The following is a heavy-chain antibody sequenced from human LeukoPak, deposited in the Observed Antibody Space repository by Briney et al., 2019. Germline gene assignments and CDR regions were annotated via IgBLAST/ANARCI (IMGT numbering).Heavy chain of an antibody. CDR2: IQSTGNS. V-gene: IGHV4-59*01. Sequence: KTSETLSLPCSVSGDSLSTYHWNWLRQSPGKGLEWFGYIQSTGNSNYNPSLKSRVNIFIDTSKNHFVLNLRSVTAADTAVYYCARDKRHSYGRYFDPWGQGMLVTVSS. J-gene: IGHJ4*02. CDR1: GDSLSTYH. CDR3: ARDKRHSYGRYFDP. D-gene: IGHD5-18*01.